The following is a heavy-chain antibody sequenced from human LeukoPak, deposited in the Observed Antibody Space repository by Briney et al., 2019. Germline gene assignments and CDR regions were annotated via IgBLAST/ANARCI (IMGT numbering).Heavy chain of an antibody. CDR3: AREALDSGGWLHYFDY. D-gene: IGHD6-19*01. CDR2: IYSGGST. CDR1: GFTVSSNY. V-gene: IGHV3-66*01. J-gene: IGHJ4*02. Sequence: GGSLRLSCAASGFTVSSNYMSWVRQAPGKGLEWVSVIYSGGSTYYADSVKGRFTISRDNSKNTLYLQMNSLRAEDTAVYYCAREALDSGGWLHYFDYWGQGTLVTVSS.